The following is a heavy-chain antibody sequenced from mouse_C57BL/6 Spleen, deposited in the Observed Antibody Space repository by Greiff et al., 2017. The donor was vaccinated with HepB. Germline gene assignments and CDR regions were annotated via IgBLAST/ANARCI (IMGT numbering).Heavy chain of an antibody. V-gene: IGHV5-15*01. CDR3: ARVGYYGSSHYFDY. CDR2: ISNLAYSI. J-gene: IGHJ2*01. D-gene: IGHD1-1*01. Sequence: DVKLVESGGGLVQPGGSLKLSCAASGFTFSDYGMAWVRQAPRKGPEWVAFISNLAYSIYYADTVTGRFTIARENAKNTLYLEMSSLRSEDTAMYYCARVGYYGSSHYFDYWGQGTTLTVSS. CDR1: GFTFSDYG.